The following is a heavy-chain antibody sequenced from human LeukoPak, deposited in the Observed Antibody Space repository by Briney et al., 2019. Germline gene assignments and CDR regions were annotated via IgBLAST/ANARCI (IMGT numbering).Heavy chain of an antibody. D-gene: IGHD1-7*01. CDR2: INHSGST. Sequence: PSETLSLTCAVYGGSFSGYYWSWIRQPPGKGLEWIGEINHSGSTNYNPSLKSRVTISVDTSKNQFSLKLSSVTAADTAVYYCARGVWNYGARQGWLDPWGQGTLVTVSS. J-gene: IGHJ5*02. CDR1: GGSFSGYY. V-gene: IGHV4-34*01. CDR3: ARGVWNYGARQGWLDP.